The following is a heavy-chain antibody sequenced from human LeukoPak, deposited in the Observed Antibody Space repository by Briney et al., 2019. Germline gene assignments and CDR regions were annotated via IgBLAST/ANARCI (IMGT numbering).Heavy chain of an antibody. CDR1: GASISAFH. J-gene: IGHJ4*02. V-gene: IGHV4-4*07. CDR2: IYSSGST. CDR3: ARKDGDY. Sequence: PSETLSLTCTVSGASISAFHWTWFRQPAGKGLEWIGLIYSSGSTLFNPSLKSRVAMSVDLTKNQLSLKLTSVTAADAAMYYCARKDGDYWGRGTLVTVSS.